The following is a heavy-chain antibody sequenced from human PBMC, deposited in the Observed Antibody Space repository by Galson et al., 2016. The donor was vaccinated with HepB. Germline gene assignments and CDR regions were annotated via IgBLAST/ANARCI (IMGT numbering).Heavy chain of an antibody. V-gene: IGHV4-39*01. Sequence: SETLSLTCTVSGDSISSSTHHWGWIRQSPGMGLEWIGSIYYTGSTYHNPSLKSRISITADTSKNQFSLKVISVTAADTALYYCARLRLAVVPPAPLNWYFDLWGRGTLVTASS. CDR1: GDSISSSTHH. CDR3: ARLRLAVVPPAPLNWYFDL. CDR2: IYYTGST. J-gene: IGHJ2*01. D-gene: IGHD2-15*01.